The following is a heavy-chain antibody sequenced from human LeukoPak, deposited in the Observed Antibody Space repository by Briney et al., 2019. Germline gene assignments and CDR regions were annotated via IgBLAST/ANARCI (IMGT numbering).Heavy chain of an antibody. CDR1: GVTFSSYG. V-gene: IGHV3-74*01. CDR3: ARDPTTWNSYYYYGMDV. CDR2: INSDGSST. J-gene: IGHJ6*02. Sequence: PGGSLRLSCAASGVTFSSYGLSWVRQAPGKGLVWVSRINSDGSSTSYADSVRGRFTISRDNSKNTLYLQMNSLRAEDTAVYYCARDPTTWNSYYYYGMDVWGQGTTVTVSS. D-gene: IGHD1-7*01.